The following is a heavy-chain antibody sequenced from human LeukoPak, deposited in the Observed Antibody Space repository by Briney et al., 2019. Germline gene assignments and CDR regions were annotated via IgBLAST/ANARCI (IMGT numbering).Heavy chain of an antibody. Sequence: GGSLRLSCAASGSTFSSYSMNWVRQAPGKGLEWVSSISNSSSYIYYADSVKGRFTISRDNAKNSLYLQMNSLRAEDTAVYYCARSRDYYDSSGYFVLRYWGQGTLVTVSS. CDR2: ISNSSSYI. V-gene: IGHV3-21*01. CDR3: ARSRDYYDSSGYFVLRY. D-gene: IGHD3-22*01. J-gene: IGHJ4*02. CDR1: GSTFSSYS.